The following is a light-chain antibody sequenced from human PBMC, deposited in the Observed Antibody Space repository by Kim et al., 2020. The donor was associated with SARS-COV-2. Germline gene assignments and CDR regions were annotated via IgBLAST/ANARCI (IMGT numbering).Light chain of an antibody. V-gene: IGLV3-25*03. CDR2: KDS. J-gene: IGLJ3*02. CDR3: QSADSSGTYGV. Sequence: SYELTQPPSVSVSPGQTARITCSGDTLPKQYAYWYQQKPGQAPVLVIYKDSERPSGIPERFSGSSSGTTVTLTISGVQAEDEAAYYCQSADSSGTYGVFG. CDR1: TLPKQY.